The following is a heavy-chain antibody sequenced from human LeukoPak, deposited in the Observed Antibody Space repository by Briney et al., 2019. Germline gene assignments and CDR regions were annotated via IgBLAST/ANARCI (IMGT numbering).Heavy chain of an antibody. CDR3: ARDRRATALDY. J-gene: IGHJ4*02. CDR2: ISYDGSNK. D-gene: IGHD2-21*02. Sequence: GGSLRLSCAASGFTFSSYALHWVRQAPGKGLEWVAVISYDGSNKYYADSVKGRFTISRQNSKNTLYLQMNSLRAEDTAVYYCARDRRATALDYWGQGTLVTVSS. CDR1: GFTFSSYA. V-gene: IGHV3-30-3*01.